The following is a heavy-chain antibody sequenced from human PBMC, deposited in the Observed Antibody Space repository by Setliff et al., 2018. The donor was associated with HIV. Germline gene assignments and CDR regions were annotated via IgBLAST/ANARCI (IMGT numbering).Heavy chain of an antibody. CDR2: INHSGST. CDR3: ATLSSNWHLDY. J-gene: IGHJ4*02. CDR1: GGSFSGYD. D-gene: IGHD6-13*01. V-gene: IGHV4-34*01. Sequence: SETLSLTCAVYGGSFSGYDWSWIRQPPGKGLEWIGEINHSGSTNYNPSLKSRVTISVDTSKNQFSLKLYSVTAEDTAVYYCATLSSNWHLDYWGQGTLVTVS.